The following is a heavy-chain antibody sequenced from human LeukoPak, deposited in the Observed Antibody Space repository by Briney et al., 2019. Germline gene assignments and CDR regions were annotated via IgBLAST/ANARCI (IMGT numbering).Heavy chain of an antibody. CDR2: INHSGST. Sequence: SETLSLTCTVSGGSISSYYWSWIRQPPGKGLEWIGEINHSGSTNYNPSLKSRVTISVDTSKNQFSLKLSSVTAADTAVYYCARGLAYYDFWRDSWFDPWGQGTLVTVSS. J-gene: IGHJ5*02. CDR3: ARGLAYYDFWRDSWFDP. CDR1: GGSISSYY. V-gene: IGHV4-34*01. D-gene: IGHD3-3*01.